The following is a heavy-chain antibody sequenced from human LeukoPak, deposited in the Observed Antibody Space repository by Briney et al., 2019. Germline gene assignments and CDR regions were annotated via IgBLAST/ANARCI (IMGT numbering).Heavy chain of an antibody. V-gene: IGHV4-39*01. Sequence: SETLSLTCTVSGASIRANHHYWAWVRQPPGKGLEWIGTIFSSGTAYYNPSLRTRVSISVDTSKDEFSLRLSAVTAADTGLYYCARIIRTAGYYSNPKSGSFDLWGQGILVTVSS. CDR1: GASIRANHHY. CDR2: IFSSGTA. D-gene: IGHD3-22*01. CDR3: ARIIRTAGYYSNPKSGSFDL. J-gene: IGHJ5*02.